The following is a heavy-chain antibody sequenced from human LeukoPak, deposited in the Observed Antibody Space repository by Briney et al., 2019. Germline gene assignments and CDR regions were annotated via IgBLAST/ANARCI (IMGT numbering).Heavy chain of an antibody. J-gene: IGHJ5*02. CDR2: IYYRGST. CDR3: ARGYSRLNWFDP. Sequence: SETLSLTCTVSGDSIIDYYWAWIRHSAGRGLEWIGYIYYRGSTSYNPSLQSRVTISIDTSKNQFSLKLSSVTAADTAVYYCARGYSRLNWFDPWGQGTLVTVSS. D-gene: IGHD6-13*01. CDR1: GDSIIDYY. V-gene: IGHV4-59*01.